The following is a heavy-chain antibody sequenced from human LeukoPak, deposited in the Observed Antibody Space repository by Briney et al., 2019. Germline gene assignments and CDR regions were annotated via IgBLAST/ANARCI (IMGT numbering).Heavy chain of an antibody. V-gene: IGHV4-34*01. CDR3: ARGLSLVLLWSVPRGFDP. Sequence: SETLSLTCAVYGGSFSGYYWSWIRQPPGKGLEWIGEINHSGSTNYNPSLKSRVTISVDTSKNQFSLKLSSVTAADTAVYYCARGLSLVLLWSVPRGFDPWGHGTLVTVSS. D-gene: IGHD3-10*01. CDR2: INHSGST. J-gene: IGHJ5*02. CDR1: GGSFSGYY.